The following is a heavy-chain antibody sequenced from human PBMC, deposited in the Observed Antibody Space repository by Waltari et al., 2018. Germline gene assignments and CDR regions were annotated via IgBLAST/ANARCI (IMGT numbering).Heavy chain of an antibody. CDR1: GYSISSGYY. Sequence: QVQLQESGPGLVKPSETLSLTCAVSGYSISSGYYWGWIRQPPGKGLEWVSYISSSSSTIYYADSVKGRFTISRDNAKNSLYLQMNSLRAEDTAVYYCASYRIAARNNWFDPWGQGTLVTVSS. D-gene: IGHD6-6*01. CDR2: ISSSSSTI. V-gene: IGHV3-11*04. J-gene: IGHJ5*02. CDR3: ASYRIAARNNWFDP.